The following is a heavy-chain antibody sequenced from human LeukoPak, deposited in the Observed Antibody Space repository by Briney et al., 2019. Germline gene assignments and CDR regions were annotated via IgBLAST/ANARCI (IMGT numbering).Heavy chain of an antibody. Sequence: GGSLRLSCAASAFTFGNYDMHWVRQAPGKGLEWVAFIRYDGGGDKYYGDSVKGRFTISRDNAKNSLYLQMNSLRAEDTAVYYCARGWGDKAWFDPWGQGTLVTVSS. D-gene: IGHD3-10*01. CDR1: AFTFGNYD. J-gene: IGHJ5*02. CDR3: ARGWGDKAWFDP. CDR2: IRYDGGGDK. V-gene: IGHV3-30*02.